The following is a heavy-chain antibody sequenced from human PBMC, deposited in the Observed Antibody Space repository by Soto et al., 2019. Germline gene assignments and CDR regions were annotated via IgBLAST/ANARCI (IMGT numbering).Heavy chain of an antibody. D-gene: IGHD3-9*01. CDR3: ARADRYFAWLSPLGGYFDY. V-gene: IGHV3-30-3*01. Sequence: GGSLRLSCAASGFTFSSYAMHWVRQAPGKGLEWVAVISYDGSNKYYADSVKGRFTISRDNSKNTLYLQMNSLRAEDTAVYYCARADRYFAWLSPLGGYFDYWGQGTLVTVSS. CDR2: ISYDGSNK. CDR1: GFTFSSYA. J-gene: IGHJ4*02.